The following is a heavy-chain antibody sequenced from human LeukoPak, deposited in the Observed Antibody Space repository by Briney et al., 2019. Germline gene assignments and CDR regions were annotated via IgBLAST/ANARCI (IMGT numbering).Heavy chain of an antibody. CDR2: ISAYNGNT. J-gene: IGHJ5*02. CDR1: GYTFTSYG. CDR3: ARSLVVVAASSWFDP. Sequence: ASVKVSCKASGYTFTSYGISWVRQAPEQGLEWMGWISAYNGNTNYAQKLQGRVTMTTDTSTSTAYMELRSLRSDDTAVYYCARSLVVVAASSWFDPWGQGTLVTVSS. V-gene: IGHV1-18*01. D-gene: IGHD2-15*01.